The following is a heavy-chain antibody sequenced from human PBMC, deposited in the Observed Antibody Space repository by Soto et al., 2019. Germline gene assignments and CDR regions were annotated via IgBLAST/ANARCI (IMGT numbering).Heavy chain of an antibody. V-gene: IGHV4-59*01. CDR2: IFYSGST. J-gene: IGHJ4*02. Sequence: QVQLQESGPGLVKPSETLSLTCTVSGGSISSYYWSWIRQPPGKGLEWIGFIFYSGSTSYSPSLKSRVTISIDPSANQFSLKLSSVTAADTAVYYCASMIGDPVLSFDSWGQGTLVAVSS. D-gene: IGHD3-10*02. CDR1: GGSISSYY. CDR3: ASMIGDPVLSFDS.